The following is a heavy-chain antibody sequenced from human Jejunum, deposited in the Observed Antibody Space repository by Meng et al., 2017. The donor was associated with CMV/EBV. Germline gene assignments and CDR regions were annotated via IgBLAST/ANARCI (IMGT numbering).Heavy chain of an antibody. V-gene: IGHV3-30*02. Sequence: VPSGFTLDGFGMPWVRRAPGKGLEWVAFIRYDGSIQSYAHSVKGRFTISRDNSKNTLYLQMRSLTSEDRGVYYCAKDLDYMGGMDVWGQGTTVTVSS. D-gene: IGHD4-11*01. CDR2: IRYDGSIQ. CDR3: AKDLDYMGGMDV. J-gene: IGHJ6*02. CDR1: GFTLDGFG.